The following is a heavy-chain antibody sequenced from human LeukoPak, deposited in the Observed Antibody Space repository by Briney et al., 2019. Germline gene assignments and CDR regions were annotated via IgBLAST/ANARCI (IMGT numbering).Heavy chain of an antibody. CDR1: GGSNSGFY. V-gene: IGHV4-59*01. J-gene: IGHJ4*02. CDR2: IYYSGST. D-gene: IGHD2-15*01. CDR3: ARDRCSGGSCSSDY. Sequence: SETLSLTCTVSGGSNSGFYWSWIRQPPGKGLEWIGYIYYSGSTNYHPSLKSRVTISLDTSKNQFSLRLSSVTAADTALYYCARDRCSGGSCSSDYWGQGTLVTVSS.